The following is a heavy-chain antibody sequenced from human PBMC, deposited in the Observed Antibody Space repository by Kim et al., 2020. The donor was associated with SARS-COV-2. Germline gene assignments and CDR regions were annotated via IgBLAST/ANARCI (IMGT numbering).Heavy chain of an antibody. J-gene: IGHJ3*02. Sequence: KTRVTISVDTSKNQFSLKRSSVTAADTAVYYCARALSITMIVVVINAFDIWGQGTMVTVSS. D-gene: IGHD3-22*01. V-gene: IGHV4-31*02. CDR3: ARALSITMIVVVINAFDI.